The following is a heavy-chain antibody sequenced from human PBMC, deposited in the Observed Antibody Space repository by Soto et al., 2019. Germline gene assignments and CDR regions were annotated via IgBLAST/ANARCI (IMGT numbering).Heavy chain of an antibody. CDR2: IIPIFGTA. J-gene: IGHJ6*02. CDR1: GGTFSSYA. Sequence: VKVSCKASGGTFSSYAISWVRQAPGQGLEWMGGIIPIFGTANYAQKFQGRVTITADKTTSTADMELSSLRSEDTAVYYCARDREDSSCPSPLDYYYYGMDGWGQGTTVTVSS. V-gene: IGHV1-69*06. D-gene: IGHD3-22*01. CDR3: ARDREDSSCPSPLDYYYYGMDG.